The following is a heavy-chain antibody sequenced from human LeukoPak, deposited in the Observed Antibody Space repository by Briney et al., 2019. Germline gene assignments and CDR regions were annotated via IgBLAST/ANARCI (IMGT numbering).Heavy chain of an antibody. CDR2: IYSDNT. D-gene: IGHD4/OR15-4a*01. CDR1: GFIVSNKY. V-gene: IGHV3-53*01. J-gene: IGHJ4*02. CDR3: ARRAGAYSHPYDY. Sequence: AGGSLRLSCAASGFIVSNKYMTWVRQAPGKGLEWVSFIYSDNTHYSDSVKGRFTISRDNSKNTLYLQMNCLRAEDTAVYYCARRAGAYSHPYDYWGQGTLVTVSS.